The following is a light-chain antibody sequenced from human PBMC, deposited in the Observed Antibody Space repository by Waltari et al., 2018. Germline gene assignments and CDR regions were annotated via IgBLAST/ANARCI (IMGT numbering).Light chain of an antibody. CDR3: QSFDSSLSASV. J-gene: IGLJ3*02. V-gene: IGLV1-40*01. Sequence: QSVLTQPPSMSGAPGQKVTIPCTGGSSNFGAGYDVHWYQQFPGAAPKLLIFGNTNRASGVPGRFSGSKSGTSASLAIAGLQPEDEAVYYCQSFDSSLSASVFGGGTKLTVL. CDR1: SSNFGAGYD. CDR2: GNT.